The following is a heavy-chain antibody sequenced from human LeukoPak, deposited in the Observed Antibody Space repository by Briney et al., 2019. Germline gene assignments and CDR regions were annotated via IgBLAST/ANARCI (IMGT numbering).Heavy chain of an antibody. Sequence: SVKVSCKASGGTFSSYTISCVRQAPGQGLEWMGRIIPILGIANYAQKFQGRVTITADKSTSTAYMELSSLRSEDTAVYYCARGGYGSGSFYYYYGMDVWGQGTTVTVSS. CDR1: GGTFSSYT. V-gene: IGHV1-69*02. J-gene: IGHJ6*02. CDR3: ARGGYGSGSFYYYYGMDV. CDR2: IIPILGIA. D-gene: IGHD3-10*01.